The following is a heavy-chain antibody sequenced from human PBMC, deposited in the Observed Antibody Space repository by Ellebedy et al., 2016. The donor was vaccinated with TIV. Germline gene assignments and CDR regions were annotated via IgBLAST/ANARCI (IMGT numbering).Heavy chain of an antibody. CDR3: ARDHRWGFDY. CDR1: GFTFPDYS. J-gene: IGHJ4*02. V-gene: IGHV3-48*01. Sequence: GESLKISCAASGFTFPDYSMNWVRQAPGKGLEWISYVRGGGSPIYYADAVQGRFTISRDNVKNSLYLQMNSLTAKDTAVYYCARDHRWGFDYWGQGTLVIVSS. D-gene: IGHD7-27*01. CDR2: VRGGGSPI.